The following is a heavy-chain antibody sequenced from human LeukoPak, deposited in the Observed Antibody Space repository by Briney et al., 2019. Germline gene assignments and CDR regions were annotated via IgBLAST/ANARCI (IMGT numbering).Heavy chain of an antibody. J-gene: IGHJ4*02. D-gene: IGHD3-22*01. CDR2: ISGSGGST. V-gene: IGHV3-23*01. CDR1: GFTFSSSA. Sequence: GGSLRLSCAASGFTFSSSAMSWVRQAPGKGLEWVSAISGSGGSTYYADSVKGRFTISRDNSKNTLYLQMNSLRAEDTAVYYCAKVYDSSGYYHFDYWGQGTLVTVSS. CDR3: AKVYDSSGYYHFDY.